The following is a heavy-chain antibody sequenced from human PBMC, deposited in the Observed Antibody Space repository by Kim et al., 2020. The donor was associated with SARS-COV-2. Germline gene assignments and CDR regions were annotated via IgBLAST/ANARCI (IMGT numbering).Heavy chain of an antibody. J-gene: IGHJ5*02. CDR1: GGSISSSSYY. CDR3: ARHLTITMIVVVTLPGWFDP. CDR2: IYYSGST. V-gene: IGHV4-39*01. D-gene: IGHD3-22*01. Sequence: SGTLSLTCTVSGGSISSSSYYWGWIRQPPGKGLEWIGSIYYSGSTYYNPSLKSRVTISVDTSKNQFSLKLSSVTAADTAVYYCARHLTITMIVVVTLPGWFDPWGQGTLVTVSS.